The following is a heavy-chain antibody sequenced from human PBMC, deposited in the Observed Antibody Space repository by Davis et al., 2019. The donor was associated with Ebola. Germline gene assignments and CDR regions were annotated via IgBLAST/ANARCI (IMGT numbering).Heavy chain of an antibody. CDR3: ARDSRWLVPGTYYYYGMDV. Sequence: LRLSCSLSGGSISSGDNYWSWIRQPPGKGLEWIGYVYYSGNTYYNPSLKSRVTISVDTSKNQFSLKLSSVTAADTAVYYCARDSRWLVPGTYYYYGMDVWGQGTTVTVSS. J-gene: IGHJ6*02. V-gene: IGHV4-30-4*08. CDR1: GGSISSGDNY. CDR2: VYYSGNT. D-gene: IGHD6-19*01.